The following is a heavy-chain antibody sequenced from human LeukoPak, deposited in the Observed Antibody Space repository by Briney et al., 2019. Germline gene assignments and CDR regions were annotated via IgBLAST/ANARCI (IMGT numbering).Heavy chain of an antibody. J-gene: IGHJ4*02. CDR1: GYSFTNYA. CDR3: ARALDSLGGLSLPDF. V-gene: IGHV7-4-1*02. D-gene: IGHD3-16*01. Sequence: ASVKVSCKASGYSFTNYAMNWVRQAPGQGLEFMGWIHPRTGNPAYAQGFSGRFVFSVDTSVTTTYLQISDLKAEDTAVYFCARALDSLGGLSLPDFWGQGTLVTVSS. CDR2: IHPRTGNP.